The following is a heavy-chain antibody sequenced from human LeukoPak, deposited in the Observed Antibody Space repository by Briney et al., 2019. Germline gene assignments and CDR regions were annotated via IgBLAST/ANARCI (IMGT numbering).Heavy chain of an antibody. CDR3: ARAEITHPSYMDV. D-gene: IGHD5-24*01. Sequence: PSETLSLTCAVYGGSFSGYYWSWIRQPPGKGLEWIGEINHSGSTNYNPSLESRVTISVDTSKNQFSLKLSSVTAADTAVYYCARAEITHPSYMDVWGKGTTVTVSS. V-gene: IGHV4-34*01. CDR1: GGSFSGYY. CDR2: INHSGST. J-gene: IGHJ6*03.